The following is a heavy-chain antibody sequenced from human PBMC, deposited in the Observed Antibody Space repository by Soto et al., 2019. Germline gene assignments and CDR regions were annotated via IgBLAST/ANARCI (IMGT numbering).Heavy chain of an antibody. J-gene: IGHJ6*02. Sequence: GGSLRLSCAASGFTFSGSAMHWVRQASGKGLEWVGRIRSKANSYATAYAASVKGRLTISRDDSKNTAYLQMNSLKTEDTAVYYCTRQDGYSYGDYYYYGMDVWGQGTTVTVSS. V-gene: IGHV3-73*01. CDR1: GFTFSGSA. CDR3: TRQDGYSYGDYYYYGMDV. CDR2: IRSKANSYAT. D-gene: IGHD5-18*01.